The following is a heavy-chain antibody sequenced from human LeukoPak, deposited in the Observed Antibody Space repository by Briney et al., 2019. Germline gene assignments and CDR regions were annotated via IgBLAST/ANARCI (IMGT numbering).Heavy chain of an antibody. Sequence: GGSLRLSCAASGFTFSSYAMSWVRQAPGKGLEWVSAISGSGGSTYYADSVKGRFTISRDNSKNTLYLQMSSLRAEDTAVYYCAKAPYDFWSGYSSGYYYYMDVWGKGTTVTVSS. CDR3: AKAPYDFWSGYSSGYYYYMDV. CDR2: ISGSGGST. CDR1: GFTFSSYA. J-gene: IGHJ6*03. D-gene: IGHD3-3*01. V-gene: IGHV3-23*01.